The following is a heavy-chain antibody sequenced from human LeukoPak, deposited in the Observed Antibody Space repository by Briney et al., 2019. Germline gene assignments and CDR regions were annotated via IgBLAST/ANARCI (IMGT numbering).Heavy chain of an antibody. CDR3: ARIPLWFGEAGFDY. Sequence: SETLSLTCTVSGGSTSSSSYYWGWTRQPPGKGLEWIGSICYSGSTYYNPALKSPVSISVDTSKNQFSLRLNSVPAANPAVYYCARIPLWFGEAGFDYWGQGTLVTVSS. CDR1: GGSTSSSSYY. J-gene: IGHJ4*02. D-gene: IGHD3-10*01. CDR2: ICYSGST. V-gene: IGHV4-39*01.